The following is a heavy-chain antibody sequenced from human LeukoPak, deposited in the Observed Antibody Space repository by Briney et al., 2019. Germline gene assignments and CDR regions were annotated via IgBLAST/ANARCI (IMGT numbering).Heavy chain of an antibody. CDR1: GGSISSSSYY. Sequence: SETLSLTCTVSGGSISSSSYYWGWIRQPPGKGLEWIGSIYYSGSTYHNPSLKSRVTISVDTSKNQFSLKLSSVTAADTAVYYCARHTRLTGGPLALDYWSQGTLVTVSS. D-gene: IGHD7-27*01. J-gene: IGHJ4*02. V-gene: IGHV4-39*01. CDR3: ARHTRLTGGPLALDY. CDR2: IYYSGST.